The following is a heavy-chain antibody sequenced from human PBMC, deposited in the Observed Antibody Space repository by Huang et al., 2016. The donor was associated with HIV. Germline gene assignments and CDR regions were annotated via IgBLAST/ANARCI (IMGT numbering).Heavy chain of an antibody. J-gene: IGHJ6*03. Sequence: QLVESGGDSVQSGRSLRLSCSGFGFIFNDFAINWFRQSPVNVMELIRFFKSKAFEGASKSAPAGKDRFTVSRDEAKNVAFLQMDNLQVDDTAIYYCSPSGDDYFYFYMDVWGNGTTVIVS. CDR3: SPSGDDYFYFYMDV. CDR1: GFIFNDFA. CDR2: FKSKAFEGAS. V-gene: IGHV3-49*03. D-gene: IGHD4-17*01.